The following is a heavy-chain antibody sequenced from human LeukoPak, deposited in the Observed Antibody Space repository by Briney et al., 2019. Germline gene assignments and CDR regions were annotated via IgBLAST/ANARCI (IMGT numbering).Heavy chain of an antibody. CDR2: VHDGGAS. Sequence: PSGTLSLTCAVSGYSITSHSWWSWVRQPPGKGLEWIGEVHDGGASNYDPSLESRVTISVDKSKNRFSLNLRSVTAADTATYYRASLVTVLGTRGFEFWGRGTLVTVS. CDR1: GYSITSHSW. V-gene: IGHV4-4*02. CDR3: ASLVTVLGTRGFEF. D-gene: IGHD6-19*01. J-gene: IGHJ4*02.